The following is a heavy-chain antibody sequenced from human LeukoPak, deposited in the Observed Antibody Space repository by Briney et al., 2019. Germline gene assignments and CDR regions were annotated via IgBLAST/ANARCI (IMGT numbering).Heavy chain of an antibody. V-gene: IGHV4-34*01. D-gene: IGHD3-22*01. CDR1: GGSFSGYY. CDR2: INHSGST. Sequence: SETLSLTCAVYGGSFSGYYWSWIRQPPGKGLEWIGEINHSGSTNYNPSLKSRVTISVDTSKNQFSLKLSSVTAADTAVYYCAKYHYYDSSGDYWGRGTLVTVSS. CDR3: AKYHYYDSSGDY. J-gene: IGHJ4*02.